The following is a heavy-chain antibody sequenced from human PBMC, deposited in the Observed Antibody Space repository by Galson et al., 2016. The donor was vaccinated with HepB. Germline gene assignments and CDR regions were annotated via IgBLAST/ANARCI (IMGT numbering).Heavy chain of an antibody. CDR2: RNQDGSEM. D-gene: IGHD3-10*01. Sequence: SLRLSCAGSRSTFSWHWMTWVRQAPGKGLEWVANRNQDGSEMYYAKSVEGRFTISGDNAKDSLFLQMNSLRVEYTAAYYCARFGLSNGLDVWGPGTTVIVSS. J-gene: IGHJ6*02. CDR3: ARFGLSNGLDV. V-gene: IGHV3-7*01. CDR1: RSTFSWHW.